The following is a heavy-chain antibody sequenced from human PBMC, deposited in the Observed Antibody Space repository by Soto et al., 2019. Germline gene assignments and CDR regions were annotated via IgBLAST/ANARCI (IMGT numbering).Heavy chain of an antibody. D-gene: IGHD2-15*01. CDR1: GGSITGSHW. J-gene: IGHJ2*01. CDR2: IFHSGTT. V-gene: IGHV4-4*02. CDR3: RGKSPFPSGEDTKSWYFDP. Sequence: QVQLQESGPGLVQPSGTLSLTCAVSGGSITGSHWWNWVRQPPGKGLEWIGEIFHSGTTNYNPSLKNPIHVTINQPKAQVPLDPSAGTARANALYFCRGKSPFPSGEDTKSWYFDPLGRCTLVTVSS.